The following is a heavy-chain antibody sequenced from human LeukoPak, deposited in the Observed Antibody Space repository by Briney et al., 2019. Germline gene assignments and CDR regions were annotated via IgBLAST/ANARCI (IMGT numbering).Heavy chain of an antibody. CDR1: GGSVSSGSYY. V-gene: IGHV4-61*01. CDR3: ASRVAGTSMDV. J-gene: IGHJ6*02. Sequence: SETLSLTCTVSGGSVSSGSYYWRWIWQPPGKGLEWIGNIYHSGSTRYSPSLKSRVTISIDTSKNQFSLKLSSVTAADTAVYYCASRVAGTSMDVWGQGTTVTVSS. D-gene: IGHD6-19*01. CDR2: IYHSGST.